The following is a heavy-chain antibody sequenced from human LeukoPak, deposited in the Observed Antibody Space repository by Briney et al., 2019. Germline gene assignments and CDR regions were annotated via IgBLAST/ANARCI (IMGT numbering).Heavy chain of an antibody. Sequence: ASVKVSCKASGGTFSSYAISWVRQAPGQGLEWMGGIIPIFATTNYAQKFQGRVTITVDESTSTAYMELSSLRSEDTAVYYCARQLERRYYYYMDVWGKGTTVTVSS. V-gene: IGHV1-69*13. D-gene: IGHD1-1*01. CDR2: IIPIFATT. CDR1: GGTFSSYA. CDR3: ARQLERRYYYYMDV. J-gene: IGHJ6*03.